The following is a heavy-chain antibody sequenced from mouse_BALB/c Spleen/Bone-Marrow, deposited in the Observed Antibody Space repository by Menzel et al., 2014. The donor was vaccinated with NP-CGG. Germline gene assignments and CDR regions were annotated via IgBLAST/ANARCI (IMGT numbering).Heavy chain of an antibody. Sequence: VQLQQSGAEPARPGASVKLSCKASGYTFTSYWMHWVKQRPGQGLEWIGAIYPGDGDTRYTQKFKGKATLTADKSSSTAYMQLSSLASEDSAVYYCARRYGSSYCWYFDVWGAGTTVTVSS. J-gene: IGHJ1*01. CDR3: ARRYGSSYCWYFDV. D-gene: IGHD1-1*01. CDR1: GYTFTSYW. V-gene: IGHV1-87*01. CDR2: IYPGDGDT.